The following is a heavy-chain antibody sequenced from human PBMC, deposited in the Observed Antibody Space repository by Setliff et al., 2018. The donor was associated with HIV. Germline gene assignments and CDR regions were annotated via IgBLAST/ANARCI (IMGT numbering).Heavy chain of an antibody. CDR3: ARGTLYYDYVWGAPFPFDY. J-gene: IGHJ4*02. D-gene: IGHD3-16*01. CDR2: IYYSGST. CDR1: GGSISSHF. V-gene: IGHV4-59*11. Sequence: SETLSLTCTVSGGSISSHFWSWIRQPPGKGLEWIGSIYYSGSTNYNPSLKSRVTISVVTSKNQFSLKLSSVTAADTAVYYCARGTLYYDYVWGAPFPFDYWGQGTLVTVSS.